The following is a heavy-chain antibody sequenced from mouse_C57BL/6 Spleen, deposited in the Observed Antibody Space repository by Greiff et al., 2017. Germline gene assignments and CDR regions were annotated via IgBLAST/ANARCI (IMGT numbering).Heavy chain of an antibody. CDR2: INPNNGGT. J-gene: IGHJ3*01. Sequence: VQLQQSGPELVKPGASVKMSCKASGYTFTDYNMHWVKQSHGKSLEWIGYINPNNGGTSYNQKFKGKATLTVNKSSSTAYMELRSLTSEDSAVYYCARQYYGSSYGFAYWGQGTLVTVSA. CDR1: GYTFTDYN. V-gene: IGHV1-22*01. CDR3: ARQYYGSSYGFAY. D-gene: IGHD1-1*01.